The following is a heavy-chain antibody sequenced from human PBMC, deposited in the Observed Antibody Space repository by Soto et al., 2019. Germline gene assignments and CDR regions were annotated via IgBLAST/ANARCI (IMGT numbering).Heavy chain of an antibody. CDR1: GFTFSSYA. CDR2: ISGSGGST. CDR3: AKPGSILFWSGYPRPSFFDY. V-gene: IGHV3-23*01. J-gene: IGHJ4*02. D-gene: IGHD3-3*01. Sequence: GGSLRLSCAASGFTFSSYAMSWVRQAPGKGLEWVSAISGSGGSTYYADSVKGRFTISRDNSKNTLYLQMNSLRAEDTAVFYCAKPGSILFWSGYPRPSFFDYWGQGTLVTVSS.